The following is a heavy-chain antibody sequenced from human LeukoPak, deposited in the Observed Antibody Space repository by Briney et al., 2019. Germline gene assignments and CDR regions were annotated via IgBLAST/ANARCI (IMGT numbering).Heavy chain of an antibody. CDR3: ATTRRVVVREFDY. J-gene: IGHJ4*02. V-gene: IGHV1-2*06. CDR2: INPNSGGT. Sequence: ASVKVSCKASEYTFTSYYMHWVRQAPGQGLEWMGRINPNSGGTNYAQKFQGRVTMTRDTSISTAYMELSRLRSDDTAVYYCATTRRVVVREFDYWGQGTLVTVSS. D-gene: IGHD3-22*01. CDR1: EYTFTSYY.